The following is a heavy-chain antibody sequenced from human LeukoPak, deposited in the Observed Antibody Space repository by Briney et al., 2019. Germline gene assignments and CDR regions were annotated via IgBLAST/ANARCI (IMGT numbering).Heavy chain of an antibody. J-gene: IGHJ4*02. CDR2: IGAHNGIT. Sequence: ASVKVSCKASGYTFTSFGISWVRQAPGQGLEWMGWIGAHNGITNYAQKFLDRVTMTTDTSTSTAYMELRSLRSDDTAVYYCARNKFDRSGYYYIFDYWGQGTLVTVSS. D-gene: IGHD3-22*01. CDR1: GYTFTSFG. CDR3: ARNKFDRSGYYYIFDY. V-gene: IGHV1-18*01.